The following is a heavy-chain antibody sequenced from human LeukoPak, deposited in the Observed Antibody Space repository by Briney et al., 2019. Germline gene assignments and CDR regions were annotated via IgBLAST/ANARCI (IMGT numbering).Heavy chain of an antibody. D-gene: IGHD5/OR15-5a*01. CDR2: ISYSGNT. V-gene: IGHV4-30-4*01. Sequence: SETLSLTCTVSGGSISNTDSYWNWIRQPPGKGLEWIGFISYSGNTYSTPSLESRLTISIDTAKNQFSLSLSSVTAADTAVYFCAREIVSSYYYNGMDVWGQGTTVTVSS. CDR3: AREIVSSYYYNGMDV. J-gene: IGHJ6*02. CDR1: GGSISNTDSY.